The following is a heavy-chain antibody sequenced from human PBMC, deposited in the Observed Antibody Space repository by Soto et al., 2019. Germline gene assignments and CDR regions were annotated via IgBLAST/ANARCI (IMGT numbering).Heavy chain of an antibody. CDR2: VYSTGST. CDR1: GDSINNNY. V-gene: IGHV4-59*12. J-gene: IGHJ6*02. Sequence: PSETLSLTCTVSGDSINNNYWSWIRQTPGKGLEWIGYVYSTGSTNYNPSLQSRVTISVDTSKNQFSLKLTSVTAADTAVYYCARDLQYSRLFYGMDVWGQGTTVTVSS. D-gene: IGHD6-13*01. CDR3: ARDLQYSRLFYGMDV.